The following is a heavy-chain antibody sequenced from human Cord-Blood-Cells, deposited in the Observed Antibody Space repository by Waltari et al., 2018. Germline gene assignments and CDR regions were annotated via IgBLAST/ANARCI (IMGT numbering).Heavy chain of an antibody. Sequence: QVQLVQSGAEVKKPGASVKVSCKVSGYTLTELSMHWVRQAPGKGLEWMGGFDPENGETSYAQKCQGRVTMTEDTSTDTAYMELSSLRSEDTAVYYCATDREYSSSFDYWGQGTLVTVSS. V-gene: IGHV1-24*01. J-gene: IGHJ4*02. CDR3: ATDREYSSSFDY. CDR1: GYTLTELS. D-gene: IGHD6-6*01. CDR2: FDPENGET.